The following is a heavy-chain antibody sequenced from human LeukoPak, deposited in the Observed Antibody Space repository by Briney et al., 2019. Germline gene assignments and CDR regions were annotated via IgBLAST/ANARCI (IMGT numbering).Heavy chain of an antibody. V-gene: IGHV4-30-2*01. J-gene: IGHJ4*02. CDR2: IYHSGST. CDR1: GGSISSGGYS. D-gene: IGHD3-16*01. Sequence: SETLSLTCAVSGGSISSGGYSWSWIRQPPGKGLEWIGYIYHSGSTYYNPSLKSRVTISVDRSKNQFSLKLSSVTAADTAVYYCASSLSVWGSAFDYWGQGTLVTVSS. CDR3: ASSLSVWGSAFDY.